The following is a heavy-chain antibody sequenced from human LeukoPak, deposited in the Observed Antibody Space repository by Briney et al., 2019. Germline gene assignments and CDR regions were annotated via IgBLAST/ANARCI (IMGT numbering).Heavy chain of an antibody. CDR2: VTGSGGDT. Sequence: PGGSLRLSCAASGFTFSNYAMSWVRQTPGKGLECVSVVTGSGGDTYYTGSVNGRFTISRDNSKNTLYLQMNSLRAEDTAVYYCARGTLEHCSGASWYPLDSWGQGTLVTVSS. CDR3: ARGTLEHCSGASWYPLDS. D-gene: IGHD2-15*01. CDR1: GFTFSNYA. V-gene: IGHV3-23*01. J-gene: IGHJ5*01.